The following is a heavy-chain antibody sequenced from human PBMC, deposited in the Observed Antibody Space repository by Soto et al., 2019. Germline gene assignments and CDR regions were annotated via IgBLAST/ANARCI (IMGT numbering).Heavy chain of an antibody. J-gene: IGHJ4*02. D-gene: IGHD2-15*01. CDR2: MSYEGTNK. CDR3: FVEVGY. V-gene: IGHV3-30*03. CDR1: GFTFSDYK. Sequence: QVQLVESGGGVVQPGRSLRLSCATSGFTFSDYKMHWVRQAPGKGLEWLALMSYEGTNKNYADSVKGRFTISRDNSKNTLYLQMNSLRAEATAVYYCFVEVGYWGQGALVTVSS.